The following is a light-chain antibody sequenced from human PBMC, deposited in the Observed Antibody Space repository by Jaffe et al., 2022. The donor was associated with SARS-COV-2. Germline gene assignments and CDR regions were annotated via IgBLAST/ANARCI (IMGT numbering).Light chain of an antibody. CDR1: SSDVGGYNH. Sequence: QSALTQPRSVSGSPGQSVTISCTGTSSDVGGYNHVAWYRHHPGKAPKVMIYDVTERPSGVPDRFSGSKSGNTASLIISGLQSDDEADYYCSSYAGDYTFWVFGGGTKLTVL. CDR3: SSYAGDYTFWV. J-gene: IGLJ3*02. CDR2: DVT. V-gene: IGLV2-11*01.